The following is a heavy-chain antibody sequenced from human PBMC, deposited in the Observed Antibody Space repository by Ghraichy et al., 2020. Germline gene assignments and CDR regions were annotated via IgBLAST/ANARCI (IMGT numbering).Heavy chain of an antibody. J-gene: IGHJ4*02. CDR1: GFTFSSYA. CDR3: AKDRKGMITFGGVIVWGFDY. V-gene: IGHV3-23*01. Sequence: GGSLRLSCAASGFTFSSYAMSWVRQAPGKGLEWVSAISGSGGSTYYADSVKGRFTISRDNSKNTLYLQMNSLRAEDTAVYYCAKDRKGMITFGGVIVWGFDYWGQGTLVTVSS. CDR2: ISGSGGST. D-gene: IGHD3-16*02.